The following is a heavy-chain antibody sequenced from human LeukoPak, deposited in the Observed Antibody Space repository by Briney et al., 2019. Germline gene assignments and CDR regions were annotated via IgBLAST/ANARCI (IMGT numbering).Heavy chain of an antibody. Sequence: GASLKISCEGAGYCFTSYWIGLVRPMAGKRQEWMGIIYPGDSDTRHSPSFQGQVTISADKSISTAYLQWSSLKASDTAMYYCASLPGDYVDYWGQGTLVTASS. CDR2: IYPGDSDT. V-gene: IGHV5-51*01. CDR1: GYCFTSYW. D-gene: IGHD4-17*01. J-gene: IGHJ4*02. CDR3: ASLPGDYVDY.